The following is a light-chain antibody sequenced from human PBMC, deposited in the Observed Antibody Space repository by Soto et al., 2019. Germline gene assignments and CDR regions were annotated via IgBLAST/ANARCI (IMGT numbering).Light chain of an antibody. CDR3: QQYNNWST. CDR1: QSVSSN. CDR2: RAS. Sequence: EIVMTQSPATLSVSPGERATLSCRASQSVSSNLAWYQQTPGQAPRLLIYRASTRATGIPARFSGSGSGTAFTLTISSLQSEDFAVYYCQQYNNWSTFGQGTKVEIK. J-gene: IGKJ1*01. V-gene: IGKV3-15*01.